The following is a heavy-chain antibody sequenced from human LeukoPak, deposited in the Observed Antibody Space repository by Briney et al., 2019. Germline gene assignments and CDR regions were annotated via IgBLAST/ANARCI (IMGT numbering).Heavy chain of an antibody. Sequence: GGSLRLSCAASGFTFSSYWMSWVRQAPGKGLEWVSVIYSGGSTYYADSVKGRFTISRDNSKNTLYLQMNSLRAEDTAVYYCASYSYWGQGTLVTVSS. D-gene: IGHD2-15*01. V-gene: IGHV3-66*01. J-gene: IGHJ4*02. CDR2: IYSGGST. CDR3: ASYSY. CDR1: GFTFSSYW.